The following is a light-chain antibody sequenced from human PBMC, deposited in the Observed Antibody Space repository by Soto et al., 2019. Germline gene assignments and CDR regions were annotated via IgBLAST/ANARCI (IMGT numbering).Light chain of an antibody. Sequence: TVVTQEPSFSVSPGRTVRLTSGLSSGSVSTSYYPSWYQQTPGQAPRTLIYSTNTRSSGVPDRFSGSILGNKAALTITGAQADDESDYYCVLYMGRGISVFGGGTKLTVL. CDR2: STN. CDR1: SGSVSTSYY. CDR3: VLYMGRGISV. V-gene: IGLV8-61*01. J-gene: IGLJ2*01.